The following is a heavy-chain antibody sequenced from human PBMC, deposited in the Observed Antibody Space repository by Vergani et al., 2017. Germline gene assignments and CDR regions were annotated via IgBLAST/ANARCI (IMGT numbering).Heavy chain of an antibody. J-gene: IGHJ6*02. D-gene: IGHD3-16*01. Sequence: EVQLVESGGGLVKPGGSLRLSCAASGFTFSSYSMNWVRQAPGKGLEWVSSISSSSSYIYYADSVKGRFTISRDNAKNSLYLQMNSLRAEDTAVYYCARDHEDKIRVHYYGMDVWGQGTTVTVSS. V-gene: IGHV3-21*01. CDR3: ARDHEDKIRVHYYGMDV. CDR1: GFTFSSYS. CDR2: ISSSSSYI.